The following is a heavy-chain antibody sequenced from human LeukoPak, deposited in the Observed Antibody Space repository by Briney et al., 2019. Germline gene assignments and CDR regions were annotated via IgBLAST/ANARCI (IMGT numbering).Heavy chain of an antibody. CDR2: ISGSGGST. Sequence: GGSLRLSCAASGFTFSSYAMSWVRQAPGKGLEWVSAISGSGGSTYYADSVKGRFTISRDNSKNTPYLQMNSLRAEDTAVYYCAKDPKSSSWALYDYWGQGTLVTVSS. V-gene: IGHV3-23*01. J-gene: IGHJ4*02. CDR1: GFTFSSYA. CDR3: AKDPKSSSWALYDY. D-gene: IGHD6-13*01.